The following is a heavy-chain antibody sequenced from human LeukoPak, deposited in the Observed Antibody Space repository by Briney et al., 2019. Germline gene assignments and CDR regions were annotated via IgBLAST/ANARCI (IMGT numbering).Heavy chain of an antibody. Sequence: SETLSLTCTVSGGSISSYYRSWIRQPPGKGLEWIGYIYYSGSTNYNPSLKSRVTISVDTSKNQFSLKLSSVTAADTAVYYCARYVDTAMVPDYWGQGTLVTVSS. J-gene: IGHJ4*02. CDR3: ARYVDTAMVPDY. CDR1: GGSISSYY. CDR2: IYYSGST. D-gene: IGHD5-18*01. V-gene: IGHV4-59*01.